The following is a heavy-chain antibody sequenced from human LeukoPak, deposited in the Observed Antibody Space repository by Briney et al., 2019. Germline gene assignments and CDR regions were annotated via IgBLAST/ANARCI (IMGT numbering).Heavy chain of an antibody. J-gene: IGHJ4*02. V-gene: IGHV1-18*01. D-gene: IGHD3-10*01. CDR1: GYICTSYG. CDR3: AQVPHYYYGSGSYQFDN. Sequence: VKVSCKASGYICTSYGITWVRQAHGQGLEWVGWISAYNGDTNYAQKLQGRVTMTTDTSTTTAYMELRSLRSDDTAVYYCAQVPHYYYGSGSYQFDNWGQGTLVAVSS. CDR2: ISAYNGDT.